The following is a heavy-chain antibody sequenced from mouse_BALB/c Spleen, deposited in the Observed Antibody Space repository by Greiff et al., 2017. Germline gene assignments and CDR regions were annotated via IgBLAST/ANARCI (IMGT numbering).Heavy chain of an antibody. J-gene: IGHJ3*01. CDR2: IDPETGGT. CDR3: TRKDSFAD. V-gene: IGHV1-15*01. Sequence: QVQLQQSGAELVRPGASVTLSCKASGYTFTDYEMHWVKQTPVHGLEWIGAIDPETGGTAYNQKFKGKATLTADKSSSTAYMELRSLTSEDSAVYYCTRKDSFADWGQGTLVTVSA. CDR1: GYTFTDYE.